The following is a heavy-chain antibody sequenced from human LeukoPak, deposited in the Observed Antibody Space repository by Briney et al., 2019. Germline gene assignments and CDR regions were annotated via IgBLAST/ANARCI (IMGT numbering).Heavy chain of an antibody. J-gene: IGHJ6*02. CDR1: GGSISSGDYY. CDR3: ARGTYYYDSSGYYYYYYGMDV. Sequence: KTSETLSLTCTVSGGSISSGDYYWSWIRQPPGKGLEWIGYIYYSGSTYYNPSLKSRVTISVDTSKNQFSLKLSSVTGADTAVYYCARGTYYYDSSGYYYYYYGMDVWGQGTTVTVSS. V-gene: IGHV4-30-4*01. D-gene: IGHD3-22*01. CDR2: IYYSGST.